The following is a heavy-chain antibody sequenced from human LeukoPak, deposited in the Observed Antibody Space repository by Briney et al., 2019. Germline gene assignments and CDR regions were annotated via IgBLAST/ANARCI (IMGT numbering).Heavy chain of an antibody. J-gene: IGHJ4*02. CDR3: ARAADDSSGYYYFDY. Sequence: SETLSLTCTVSGGSISSYYWSWIRQPPGKGLEWIGYIYYSGSTNYNPSLKSRVTISVDTSKNQFSLKLSSVTAADTAVYYCARAADDSSGYYYFDYWGQGTLVTVSS. CDR2: IYYSGST. V-gene: IGHV4-59*01. D-gene: IGHD3-22*01. CDR1: GGSISSYY.